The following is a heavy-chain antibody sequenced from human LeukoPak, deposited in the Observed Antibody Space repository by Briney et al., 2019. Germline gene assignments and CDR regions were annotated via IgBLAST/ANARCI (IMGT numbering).Heavy chain of an antibody. J-gene: IGHJ4*02. D-gene: IGHD2-8*01. CDR3: ARGGAHTLVLTAAFIPPFAY. Sequence: VSVKVSCKTSGYTFTDYYMHWVRQAPGQGLEWMGWIKPNSGDTNFAQKFQGRVTMTRDTSITTAYMELSRLRSDDTAVYYCARGGAHTLVLTAAFIPPFAYWGQGTLVAVSS. CDR1: GYTFTDYY. CDR2: IKPNSGDT. V-gene: IGHV1-2*02.